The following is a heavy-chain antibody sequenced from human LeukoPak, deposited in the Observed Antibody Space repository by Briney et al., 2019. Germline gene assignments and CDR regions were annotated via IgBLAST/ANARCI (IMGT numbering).Heavy chain of an antibody. D-gene: IGHD3-22*01. V-gene: IGHV3-21*01. CDR2: ISSSSSYI. J-gene: IGHJ4*02. CDR3: ARGRFEDYYDSSGYQDY. Sequence: GRSLRLSCAASGFTFSSYSMNWVRQAPGKGLEWVSSISSSSSYIYYADSVKGRFTISRDNAKNSLYLQMNSLRAEDTAVYYCARGRFEDYYDSSGYQDYWGQGTLVTVSS. CDR1: GFTFSSYS.